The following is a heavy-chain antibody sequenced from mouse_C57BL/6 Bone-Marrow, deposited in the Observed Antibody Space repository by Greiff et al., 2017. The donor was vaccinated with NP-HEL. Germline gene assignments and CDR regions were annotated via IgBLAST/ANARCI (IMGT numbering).Heavy chain of an antibody. Sequence: VKLMESGAELARPGASVKLSCKASGYTFTSYGISWVKQRTGQGLEWIGEIYPRSGNTYYNEKFKGKATLTADKSSSTAYMELRSLTSEDSAVYFCARCTTVVPHYWGQGTTLTVSS. CDR3: ARCTTVVPHY. J-gene: IGHJ2*01. V-gene: IGHV1-81*01. D-gene: IGHD1-1*01. CDR1: GYTFTSYG. CDR2: IYPRSGNT.